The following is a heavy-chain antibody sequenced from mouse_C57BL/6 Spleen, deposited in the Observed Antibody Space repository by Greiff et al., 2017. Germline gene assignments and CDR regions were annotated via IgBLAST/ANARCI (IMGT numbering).Heavy chain of an antibody. CDR3: ARGGTYYYGSSYVSSFDY. Sequence: QVQLKQPGAELVRPGSSVKLSCKASGYTFTSYWMHWVKQRPIQGLEWIGNIDPSDSETHYNQKFKGKATLTVDKSSSTAYMQLSSLTSEDSAVYYCARGGTYYYGSSYVSSFDYWGQGTTLTVSS. CDR1: GYTFTSYW. V-gene: IGHV1-52*01. D-gene: IGHD1-1*01. CDR2: IDPSDSET. J-gene: IGHJ2*01.